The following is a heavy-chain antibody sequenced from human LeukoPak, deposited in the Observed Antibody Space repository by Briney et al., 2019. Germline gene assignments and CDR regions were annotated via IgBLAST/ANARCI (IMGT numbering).Heavy chain of an antibody. D-gene: IGHD3-10*01. Sequence: VGSLTLSCAASGFTVTSVYMSWVRQAPGKGLEWVSLIYSGGAIFYADSVKGRFTISRDNSNNMLYLQMNSLRVEDTAVYYCASDPNNSGSGSFAYYWGQGTLVTVSS. CDR1: GFTVTSVY. J-gene: IGHJ4*02. CDR3: ASDPNNSGSGSFAYY. V-gene: IGHV3-53*01. CDR2: IYSGGAI.